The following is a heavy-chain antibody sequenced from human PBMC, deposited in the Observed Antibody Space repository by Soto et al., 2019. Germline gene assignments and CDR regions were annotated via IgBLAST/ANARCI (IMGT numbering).Heavy chain of an antibody. CDR2: LFYSGST. CDR1: GGSVSSRNYY. J-gene: IGHJ4*02. Sequence: PSETLSLTCTVSGGSVSSRNYYGGWIRQPPGKGLEWIGSLFYSGSTYYNPSLKSRVTISVDTSKNQFSLKLSSVTAADTAVYYRARPYGPPGDFYDSSGLFDSWGQGTLVTVSS. D-gene: IGHD3-22*01. CDR3: ARPYGPPGDFYDSSGLFDS. V-gene: IGHV4-39*01.